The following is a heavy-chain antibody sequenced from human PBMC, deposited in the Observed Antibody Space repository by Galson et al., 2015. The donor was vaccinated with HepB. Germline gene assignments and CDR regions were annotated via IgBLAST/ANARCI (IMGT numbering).Heavy chain of an antibody. CDR1: GFTFSNYA. CDR3: AKIVHPYSSTWYFDY. Sequence: SLRLSCAASGFTFSNYAMSWVRQAPGKGLEWVSVISGNGAATYHADSVKGRFTISRDNSKNTLYLQMGSLRAEDTAVYYCAKIVHPYSSTWYFDYWGQGALVTVSS. D-gene: IGHD6-13*01. CDR2: ISGNGAAT. V-gene: IGHV3-23*01. J-gene: IGHJ4*02.